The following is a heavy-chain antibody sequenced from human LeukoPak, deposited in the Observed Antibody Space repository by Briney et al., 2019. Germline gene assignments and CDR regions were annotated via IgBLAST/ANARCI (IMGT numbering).Heavy chain of an antibody. Sequence: PSETLSLTCTVSGGSISSSSYYWGWIRQPPGEGLEWIGSIYYSGSTYYNPSLKSRVTISVDTSKNQFSLKLSSVTAADTAVYYCARDSVSSGYYFDYWGQGTLVTVSS. CDR3: ARDSVSSGYYFDY. V-gene: IGHV4-39*02. D-gene: IGHD3-22*01. J-gene: IGHJ4*02. CDR1: GGSISSSSYY. CDR2: IYYSGST.